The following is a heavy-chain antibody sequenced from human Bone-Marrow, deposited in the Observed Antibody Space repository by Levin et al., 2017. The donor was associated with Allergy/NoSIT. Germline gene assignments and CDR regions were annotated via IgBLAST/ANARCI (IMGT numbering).Heavy chain of an antibody. Sequence: GGSLRLSCAASGFTFSSYGMHWVRQAPGKGLEWVAVISYDGSNKYYADSVKGRFTISRDNSKNTLYLQMNSLRAEDTAVYYCAKEWVAGNFDYWGQGTLVTVSS. CDR2: ISYDGSNK. J-gene: IGHJ4*02. CDR1: GFTFSSYG. V-gene: IGHV3-30*18. D-gene: IGHD6-19*01. CDR3: AKEWVAGNFDY.